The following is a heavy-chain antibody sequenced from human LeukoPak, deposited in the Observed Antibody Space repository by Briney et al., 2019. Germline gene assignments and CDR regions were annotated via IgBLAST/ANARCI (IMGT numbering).Heavy chain of an antibody. D-gene: IGHD3-9*01. J-gene: IGHJ3*02. V-gene: IGHV3-30*04. Sequence: GGSLRLSCAASGFTFSSYAMHWVRQAPGKGLAWVAVISYDGSNKYYADSVKGRFTISRDNSKNTLYLQMNSLRAEDTAVYYCASLITIFAAFDIWGQGTMVTVSS. CDR2: ISYDGSNK. CDR3: ASLITIFAAFDI. CDR1: GFTFSSYA.